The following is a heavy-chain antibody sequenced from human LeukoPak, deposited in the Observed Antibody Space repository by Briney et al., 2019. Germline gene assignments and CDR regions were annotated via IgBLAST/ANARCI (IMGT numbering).Heavy chain of an antibody. D-gene: IGHD3-3*01. CDR3: ARDELPTLRFLEWPNYYYYGMDV. Sequence: GSLKLSCAASGFTFSSYSMNWVRQAPGKGLEWVSSISSSSSYIYYADSVKGRFTISRDNAKNSLYLQMNSLRAEDTAVYYCARDELPTLRFLEWPNYYYYGMDVWGQGTTVTVSS. CDR1: GFTFSSYS. CDR2: ISSSSSYI. V-gene: IGHV3-21*01. J-gene: IGHJ6*02.